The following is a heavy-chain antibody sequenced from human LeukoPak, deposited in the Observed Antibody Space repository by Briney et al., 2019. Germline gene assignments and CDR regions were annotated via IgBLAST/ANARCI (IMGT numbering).Heavy chain of an antibody. D-gene: IGHD5-24*01. CDR2: IYYTGST. V-gene: IGHV4-61*01. Sequence: SETLSLTCTVSGDSVSNGNYYWSWLRQPPGKALEWIGYIYYTGSTSYNPSLEGRVTISVDTSKNQFSVKLSSVTAADTAVYYCARGVEMASFDYWGQGTLVTVSS. CDR3: ARGVEMASFDY. J-gene: IGHJ4*02. CDR1: GDSVSNGNYY.